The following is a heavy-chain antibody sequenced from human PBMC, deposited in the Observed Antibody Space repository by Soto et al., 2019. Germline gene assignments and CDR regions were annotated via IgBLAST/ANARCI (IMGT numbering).Heavy chain of an antibody. CDR3: AGLLSSRDDYVFDS. V-gene: IGHV3-73*01. J-gene: IGHJ4*02. D-gene: IGHD3-16*01. CDR1: GFTFSCSA. Sequence: PGGSRRRSWAASGFTFSCSAMHWGRQASGKGLEWVGRIKTKANNYATAYAASVKGRFTISRDDSKNTSFLQVNSLKTEDTAMYYCAGLLSSRDDYVFDSWGQGALVTVSS. CDR2: IKTKANNYAT.